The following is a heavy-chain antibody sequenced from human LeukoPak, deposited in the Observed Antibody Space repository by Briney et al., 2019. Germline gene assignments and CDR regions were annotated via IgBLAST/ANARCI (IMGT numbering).Heavy chain of an antibody. CDR1: GGSISSYY. D-gene: IGHD3-9*01. J-gene: IGHJ4*02. V-gene: IGHV4-59*01. Sequence: SETLSLTCTVSGGSISSYYWSWIRQPPGKGPEWIGYIYYSGSTNYNPSLKSRVTISVDTSKNQFSLKLSSVTAADTAVYYCARGGNVRYFDWLRWGQGTLATISS. CDR2: IYYSGST. CDR3: ARGGNVRYFDWLR.